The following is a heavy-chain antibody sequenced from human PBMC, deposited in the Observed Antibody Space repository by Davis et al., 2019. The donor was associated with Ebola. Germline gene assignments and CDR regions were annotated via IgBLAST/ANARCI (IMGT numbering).Heavy chain of an antibody. CDR3: ARLSVGATPAFDI. J-gene: IGHJ3*02. CDR1: GYSFASYW. Sequence: GESLKISCKGSGYSFASYWIGWVRQMPGKGLELIGIIYPGDSDTRYSPSFQGQVTISADKSISTAYLQWSNLKASDPAMYYCARLSVGATPAFDIWGQGTMVTVSS. D-gene: IGHD1-26*01. CDR2: IYPGDSDT. V-gene: IGHV5-51*01.